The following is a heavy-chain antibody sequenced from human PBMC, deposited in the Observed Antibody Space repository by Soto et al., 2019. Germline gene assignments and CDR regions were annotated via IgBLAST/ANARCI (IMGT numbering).Heavy chain of an antibody. CDR3: ARKILGSTSRPNYWYFDL. CDR1: GFTFINYA. Sequence: EVQLLESGGGLVQPGGSLRLSCAGSGFTFINYAMNWVRQAPGKGLEWVSAISGGGGATFFGDSVRGRFTISRDNSKNTVTLQLNSLGVDDTAVYYCARKILGSTSRPNYWYFDLWGRGTLVTVSS. J-gene: IGHJ2*01. D-gene: IGHD2-2*01. CDR2: ISGGGGAT. V-gene: IGHV3-23*01.